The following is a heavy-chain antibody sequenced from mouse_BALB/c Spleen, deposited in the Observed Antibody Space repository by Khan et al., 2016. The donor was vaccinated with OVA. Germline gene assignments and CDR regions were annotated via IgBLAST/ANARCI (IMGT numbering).Heavy chain of an antibody. Sequence: EVKLLESGPGLVKPSQSLSLTCTVTGYSITSNYAWNWIRQFPGNKLEWMGYISYSDSTSSNPSLKSRISITRDTSQNQFFLQLNSVTTEDTATYYCARGNYYGYYFDYWGQGTTLTVSS. D-gene: IGHD1-1*01. J-gene: IGHJ2*01. CDR1: GYSITSNYA. V-gene: IGHV3-2*02. CDR2: ISYSDST. CDR3: ARGNYYGYYFDY.